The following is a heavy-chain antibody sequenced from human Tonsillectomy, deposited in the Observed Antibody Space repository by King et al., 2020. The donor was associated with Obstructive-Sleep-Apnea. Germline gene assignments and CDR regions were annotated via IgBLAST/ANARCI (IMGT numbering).Heavy chain of an antibody. Sequence: QVQLQESGPGLVKPSETLSLTCTVSGGSISSYYWSWIRQPPGKGLEWIGYIYYSGSTNSNPSLKSRVTISVDTSKNQFSLKLSSVTAADTAVYYCANSAGRRGWFDPWGQGTLVTVSS. CDR1: GGSISSYY. J-gene: IGHJ5*02. V-gene: IGHV4-59*01. CDR3: ANSAGRRGWFDP. CDR2: IYYSGST. D-gene: IGHD2-15*01.